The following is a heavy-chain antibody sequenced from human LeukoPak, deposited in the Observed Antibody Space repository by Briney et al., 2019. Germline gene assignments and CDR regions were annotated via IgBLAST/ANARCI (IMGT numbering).Heavy chain of an antibody. CDR2: INTDGSST. J-gene: IGHJ4*02. CDR3: ALPGNY. CDR1: GFTFSSYW. Sequence: GGSLRLSCAASGFTFSSYWMHWVRQAPGKGLAWVSRINTDGSSTSYADSVKGRLTISRDNAKNTVYLQMNSMRAEDTAVYYCALPGNYWGQGTLVTVSS. V-gene: IGHV3-74*01.